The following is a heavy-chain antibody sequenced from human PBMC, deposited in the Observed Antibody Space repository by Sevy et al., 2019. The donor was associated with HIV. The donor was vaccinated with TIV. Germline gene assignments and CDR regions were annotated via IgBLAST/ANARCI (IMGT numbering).Heavy chain of an antibody. CDR3: ARTYYYHGAGYRNPFDI. V-gene: IGHV4-38-2*02. D-gene: IGHD3-22*01. CDR1: GYSISSGYY. J-gene: IGHJ3*02. CDR2: IFHSGST. Sequence: SETLSLTCTLSGYSISSGYYWGWLRQPPGQGLEWIGTIFHSGSTYSNSSLKSRVTISVDTSKNQFSLRLSSVTAADTAVYYCARTYYYHGAGYRNPFDIWGQGTMVTVSS.